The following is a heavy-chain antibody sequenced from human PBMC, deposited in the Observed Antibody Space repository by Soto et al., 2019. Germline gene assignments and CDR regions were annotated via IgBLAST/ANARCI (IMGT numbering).Heavy chain of an antibody. V-gene: IGHV1-69*01. D-gene: IGHD6-13*01. Sequence: QVQLVQSGAEVKKAGSSVKVSCKVSGGTFSSYFINWVRQAHGQGLAWVGGIIPVFGTASYAEKFQGRVTITADESTRTAYLELSSRRPDDTAVYYCARETPSAAAAYYYYGLDVWGKGTTVTVPS. CDR2: IIPVFGTA. J-gene: IGHJ6*04. CDR1: GGTFSSYF. CDR3: ARETPSAAAAYYYYGLDV.